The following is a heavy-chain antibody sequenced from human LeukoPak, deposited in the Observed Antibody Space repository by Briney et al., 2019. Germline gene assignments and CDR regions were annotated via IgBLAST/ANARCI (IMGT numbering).Heavy chain of an antibody. V-gene: IGHV3-23*01. CDR1: GFTFSSYA. J-gene: IGHJ4*02. CDR2: ISGSGGST. CDR3: AIAFRAVAGPDYFDY. Sequence: PGGSLRLSCAASGFTFSSYAMSWVRQAPGKGLEWVSAISGSGGSTYYADSVKGRFTISRDNSKNTLYLQMNSLRAEDTAVYYCAIAFRAVAGPDYFDYWGQGTLVTVSS. D-gene: IGHD6-19*01.